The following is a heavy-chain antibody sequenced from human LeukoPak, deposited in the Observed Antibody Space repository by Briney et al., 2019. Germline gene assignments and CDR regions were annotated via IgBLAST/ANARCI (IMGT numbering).Heavy chain of an antibody. CDR2: IYYRGTI. CDR1: GGSIYSYY. V-gene: IGHV4-59*01. J-gene: IGHJ4*02. Sequence: SETLSLTCTVSGGSIYSYYWGWIRQPPGKGLEWIGYIYYRGTINYSPSRKSRVALSMDTSNNQFSLNLSSVTAADTAVYYCARAHSSGSYSYYNRAFDYWGQGILVTVSS. D-gene: IGHD3-10*01. CDR3: ARAHSSGSYSYYNRAFDY.